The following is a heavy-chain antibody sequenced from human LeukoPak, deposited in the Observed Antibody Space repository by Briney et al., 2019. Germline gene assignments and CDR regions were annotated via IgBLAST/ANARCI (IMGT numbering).Heavy chain of an antibody. CDR1: GGSISSGSYY. CDR3: ARDPHYGDSYFDY. CDR2: IYTSGST. J-gene: IGHJ4*02. V-gene: IGHV4-61*02. Sequence: SETLSLTCTVSGGSISSGSYYWSWIRQPAGEGLEWIGRIYTSGSTNYNPSLKSRVTISVDTSKNQFSLKLSSVTAADTAVYYCARDPHYGDSYFDYWGQGTLVTVSS. D-gene: IGHD4-17*01.